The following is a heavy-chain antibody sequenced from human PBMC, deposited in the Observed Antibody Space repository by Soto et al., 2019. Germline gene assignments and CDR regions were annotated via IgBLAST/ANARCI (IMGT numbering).Heavy chain of an antibody. D-gene: IGHD2-2*01. V-gene: IGHV4-38-2*01. J-gene: IGHJ5*02. CDR2: IYRSGST. CDR3: ARGGKYQLLFEGSWFDP. Sequence: PSETLSLTCAVSGYSISSGYYWGWIRQPPGKGLEWIGSIYRSGSTYYNPSLKSRVTISVDTSKNQFSLKLSSVTAADTAVYYCARGGKYQLLFEGSWFDPWGQGTLVTVSS. CDR1: GYSISSGYY.